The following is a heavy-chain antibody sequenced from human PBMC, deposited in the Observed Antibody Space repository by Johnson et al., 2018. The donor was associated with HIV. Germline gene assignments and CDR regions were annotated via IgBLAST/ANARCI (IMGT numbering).Heavy chain of an antibody. J-gene: IGHJ3*02. D-gene: IGHD4-11*01. Sequence: VQLVESGGGLVKPGGSLRLSCAASGFIFSDYYMSWIRQAPGKGLEWISYISSSRSTIYYADSVKGRFTISRDTSKKSVFLQMNSLRPEDTAVYYCAKETRDSRSAFDIWGQGTLVTVSS. CDR3: AKETRDSRSAFDI. CDR2: ISSSRSTI. CDR1: GFIFSDYY. V-gene: IGHV3-11*04.